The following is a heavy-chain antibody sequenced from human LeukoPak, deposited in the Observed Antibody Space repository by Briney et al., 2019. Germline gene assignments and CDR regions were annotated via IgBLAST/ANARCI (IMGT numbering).Heavy chain of an antibody. V-gene: IGHV3-23*01. CDR3: ARDSV. CDR2: ISPSADIA. J-gene: IGHJ4*02. Sequence: GLSLRLSCAASVFTFSSHGMNWVRQAPGKGLEWISGISPSADIAYYADSVKGRFTISRDNSENTVYLHMSSLRAGDPAVYYCARDSVRGPGTLVTVSS. CDR1: VFTFSSHG. D-gene: IGHD1-1*01.